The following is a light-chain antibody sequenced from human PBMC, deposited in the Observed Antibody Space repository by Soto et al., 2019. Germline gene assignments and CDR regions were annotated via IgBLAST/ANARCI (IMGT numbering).Light chain of an antibody. CDR1: SSDVGGYNS. J-gene: IGLJ2*01. V-gene: IGLV2-14*01. CDR2: DAS. Sequence: QSALTQPASVSGSPGQSITISCTGTSSDVGGYNSVSWYQQHPGKAPKLMIYDASHRPSGVSDRFSGSKSGNTAALTISGLQAEDEADYYCSSYTSSSLLVFGGGTKVTVL. CDR3: SSYTSSSLLV.